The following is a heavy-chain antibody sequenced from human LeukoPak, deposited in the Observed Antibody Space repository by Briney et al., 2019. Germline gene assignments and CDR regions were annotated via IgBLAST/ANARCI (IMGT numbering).Heavy chain of an antibody. D-gene: IGHD2-15*01. CDR1: GDSISSTTYN. Sequence: PSETLSLTCTVSGDSISSTTYNWGWLRQPPGKGLEWIGSIYYTGSTYYNPSLKSRVTMSVDTSKNQFSLKLNSVTAADTAVYYCARGFRYCSGGSCYPGVNWFDPWGQGTLVTVSS. CDR2: IYYTGST. V-gene: IGHV4-39*01. CDR3: ARGFRYCSGGSCYPGVNWFDP. J-gene: IGHJ5*02.